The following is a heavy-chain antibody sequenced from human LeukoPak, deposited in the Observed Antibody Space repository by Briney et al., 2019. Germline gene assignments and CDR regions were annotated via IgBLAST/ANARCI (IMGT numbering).Heavy chain of an antibody. J-gene: IGHJ4*02. Sequence: ASVTVSCKASGYTFTGYYMHWVRQAPGPGHEWMGWINHNSGGTNYAQKFQGRVIKTSDTSISTAYMELSRLRSGDTAVYYCASALAEMGTTSTDYWGQGTLVTVSS. CDR3: ASALAEMGTTSTDY. CDR1: GYTFTGYY. D-gene: IGHD5-24*01. CDR2: INHNSGGT. V-gene: IGHV1-2*02.